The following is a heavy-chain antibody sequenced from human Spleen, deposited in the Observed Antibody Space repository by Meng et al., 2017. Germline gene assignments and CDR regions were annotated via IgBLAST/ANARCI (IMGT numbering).Heavy chain of an antibody. Sequence: SCAASGLAFSRYWMSWVRQAPGKGLQWVATIKQDGSGKHYVESVKGRFTISRDNAKKSLYLQLSSLRAEDTAVYYCASSPGYYDALTGYYSPYFDYWGRGTLVTVSS. CDR1: GLAFSRYW. J-gene: IGHJ4*02. V-gene: IGHV3-7*01. CDR3: ASSPGYYDALTGYYSPYFDY. D-gene: IGHD3/OR15-3a*01. CDR2: IKQDGSGK.